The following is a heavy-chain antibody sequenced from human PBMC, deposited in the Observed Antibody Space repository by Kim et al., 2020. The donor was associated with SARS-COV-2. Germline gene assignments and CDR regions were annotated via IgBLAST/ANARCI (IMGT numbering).Heavy chain of an antibody. D-gene: IGHD3-3*01. V-gene: IGHV1-8*01. CDR2: MNPNRGNT. CDR3: ARVEPPRNPGHNVFLEWLDPTGDYYYYMDA. Sequence: ASVKVSCKASGYTFTSYDINWVRQATGQGLEWMGWMNPNRGNTGYAQKFQGRVNMTRNTCISTAYMELSSLRSEDTAVYYCARVEPPRNPGHNVFLEWLDPTGDYYYYMDAWRTGTTVTVSS. J-gene: IGHJ6*03. CDR1: GYTFTSYD.